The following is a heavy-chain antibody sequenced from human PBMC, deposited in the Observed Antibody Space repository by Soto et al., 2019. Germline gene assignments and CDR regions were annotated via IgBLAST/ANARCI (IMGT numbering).Heavy chain of an antibody. J-gene: IGHJ4*02. CDR3: ARIYDSSGYVDY. Sequence: SETLSLTCTVSGGSISSGGYYWSWIRQHPGKGLEWIGYIYYSGSTYYNPSLKSRGTISVDTSKNQFSLKLSSVTAADTAVYYCARIYDSSGYVDYWGQGTLVTVSS. D-gene: IGHD3-22*01. V-gene: IGHV4-30-4*08. CDR1: GGSISSGGYY. CDR2: IYYSGST.